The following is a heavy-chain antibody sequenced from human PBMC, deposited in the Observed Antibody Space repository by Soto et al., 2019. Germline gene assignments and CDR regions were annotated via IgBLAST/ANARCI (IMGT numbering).Heavy chain of an antibody. Sequence: GGSLRLSCAASGFTFSSHLMHWVRQAPGQGLEWVSGISGIGGGGSTFYTDSVKGRFTNSRDNSKNTLYLQMSSLRVEDTAIYYCAQTWGSYREVFDYWGHGTLVTVSS. J-gene: IGHJ4*01. V-gene: IGHV3-23*01. CDR3: AQTWGSYREVFDY. CDR2: ISGIGGGGST. D-gene: IGHD3-16*02. CDR1: GFTFSSHL.